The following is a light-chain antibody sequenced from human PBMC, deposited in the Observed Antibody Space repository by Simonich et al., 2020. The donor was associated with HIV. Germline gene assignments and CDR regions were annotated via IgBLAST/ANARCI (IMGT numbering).Light chain of an antibody. CDR3: MQALQTPYT. J-gene: IGKJ2*01. CDR2: KVS. Sequence: DVVMTQSPLSLPVTLGQPASISCRSSQSLVHSDGNTYLNWFQQRPGQSPRRLIYKVSNRDSGVPDRFSGSGSGTDFTLKISRVEAEDVGVYYCMQALQTPYTFGQGTKLEI. V-gene: IGKV2-30*02. CDR1: QSLVHSDGNTY.